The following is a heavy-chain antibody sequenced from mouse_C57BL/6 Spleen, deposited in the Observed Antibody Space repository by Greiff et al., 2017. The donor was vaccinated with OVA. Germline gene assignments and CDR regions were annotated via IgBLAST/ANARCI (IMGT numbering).Heavy chain of an antibody. J-gene: IGHJ4*01. CDR1: GFTFSSYA. CDR2: ISDGGSYT. CDR3: AREDGYYVTYYAMDY. D-gene: IGHD2-3*01. V-gene: IGHV5-4*01. Sequence: DVHLVESGGGLVKPGGSLKLSCAASGFTFSSYAMSWVRQTPEKRLEWVATISDGGSYTYYPDNVKGRFTISRDNAKNNLYLQMSHLKSEDTAMNYCAREDGYYVTYYAMDYWGQGTSVTVSS.